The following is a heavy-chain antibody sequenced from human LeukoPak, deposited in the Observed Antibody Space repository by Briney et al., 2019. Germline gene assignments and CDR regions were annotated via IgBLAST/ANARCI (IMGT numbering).Heavy chain of an antibody. CDR1: GGTFSSYA. D-gene: IGHD3-22*01. Sequence: SVKVSCKASGGTFSSYAISWVRQAPGQGLEWMGGIIPIFGTANYAQKFQGRVTITADESTSTAYMELSSLRSEDTAVYYCASLTYYYDSSGYYYSPYFDYWGQGTLVTVSS. CDR3: ASLTYYYDSSGYYYSPYFDY. J-gene: IGHJ4*02. CDR2: IIPIFGTA. V-gene: IGHV1-69*13.